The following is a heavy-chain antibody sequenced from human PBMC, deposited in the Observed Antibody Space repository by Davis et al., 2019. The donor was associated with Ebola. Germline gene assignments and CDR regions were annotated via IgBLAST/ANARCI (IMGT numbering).Heavy chain of an antibody. D-gene: IGHD6-6*01. CDR3: ATNTTSSAFDR. CDR1: GGTLYSGSLY. J-gene: IGHJ4*02. V-gene: IGHV4-61*09. CDR2: IFPSGST. Sequence: LRLSCTVSGGTLYSGSLYWSWIRQPAGKALEWIGQIFPSGSTNYNPSLKSRVSLSVDTSKNQFSLKLTSVTAADTAVYYCATNTTSSAFDRWGQGIPVTVSS.